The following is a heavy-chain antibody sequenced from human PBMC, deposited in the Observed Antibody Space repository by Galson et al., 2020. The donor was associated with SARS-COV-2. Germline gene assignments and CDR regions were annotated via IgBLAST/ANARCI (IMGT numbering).Heavy chain of an antibody. CDR2: ITHTGVNT. CDR1: GFTFTNSA. Sequence: GGSLRLSCAASGFTFTNSAICWLHPTPGQGLEWVSAITHTGVNTYSAASVRGRFIISRDNSNSTLDLQRNSLRAEDTAVYYCAKAPMGYCSGVICYPFDYWGQGTLVTVSS. V-gene: IGHV3-23*01. CDR3: AKAPMGYCSGVICYPFDY. D-gene: IGHD2-15*01. J-gene: IGHJ4*02.